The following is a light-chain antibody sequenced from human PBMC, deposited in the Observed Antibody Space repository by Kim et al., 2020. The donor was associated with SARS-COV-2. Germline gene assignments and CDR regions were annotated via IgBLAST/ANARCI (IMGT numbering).Light chain of an antibody. Sequence: SITISCTGTSSDVGGYNYFSWYQQHPGKAPKLMIYDVSNRPSGVSNRFSGSKSGNTASLTISGLQAEDEADYYCSSYTSSSTLYVFGTGTKVTVL. J-gene: IGLJ1*01. CDR1: SSDVGGYNY. V-gene: IGLV2-14*03. CDR2: DVS. CDR3: SSYTSSSTLYV.